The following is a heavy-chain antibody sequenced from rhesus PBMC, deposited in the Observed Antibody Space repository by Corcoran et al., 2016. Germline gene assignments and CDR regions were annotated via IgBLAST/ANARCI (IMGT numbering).Heavy chain of an antibody. J-gene: IGHJ5-1*01. CDR2: SYGSGGST. V-gene: IGHV4-93*02. CDR1: GGSISRSNW. CDR3: AGGVMRSYSRFDV. D-gene: IGHD3-34*01. Sequence: QVQLQESGPALVKPSETQSLNCAVSGGSISRSNWWNWLRQSPGTGLEWIGGSYGSGGSTEYNPSLKSRVTISIDTSKNQFSLKLSSVTAADTAVYYCAGGVMRSYSRFDVWGPGVLVTVSS.